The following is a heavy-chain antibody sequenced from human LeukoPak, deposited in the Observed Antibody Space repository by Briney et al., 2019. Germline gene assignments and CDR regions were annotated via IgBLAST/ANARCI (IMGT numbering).Heavy chain of an antibody. V-gene: IGHV5-51*01. CDR3: ARLYSGSATGFDR. Sequence: PGGSLKISRMGSGYSFRSYRIRGVRQMPGKGLTGMGIIYFCDSDPRYSTSFQGQVTIPENQSISNAYLQCNRLKASDTAMYLCARLYSGSATGFDRWGQGTLVTVSS. CDR1: GYSFRSYR. J-gene: IGHJ5*02. D-gene: IGHD1-26*01. CDR2: IYFCDSDP.